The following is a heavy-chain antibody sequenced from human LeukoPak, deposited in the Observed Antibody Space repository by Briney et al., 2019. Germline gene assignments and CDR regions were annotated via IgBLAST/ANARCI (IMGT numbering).Heavy chain of an antibody. V-gene: IGHV3-48*01. J-gene: IGHJ4*02. CDR2: ISSRSSTI. CDR3: ARPAADCGGDCYWAFDY. D-gene: IGHD2-21*01. CDR1: GFTFSTYP. Sequence: GGSLRLSCAASGFTFSTYPMNWVRQAPGKGLEWVSYISSRSSTIYYADSVKGRFTIPRDNDKNSLYLQMNSLRAEDTAVYYCARPAADCGGDCYWAFDYWGQGTLVTVSS.